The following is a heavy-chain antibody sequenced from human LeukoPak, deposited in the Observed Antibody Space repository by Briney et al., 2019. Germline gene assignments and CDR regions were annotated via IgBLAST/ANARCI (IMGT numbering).Heavy chain of an antibody. CDR3: ARATDYGGNPGGFDY. D-gene: IGHD4-23*01. Sequence: SEALSLTCAVYGRSFSGYYWSWIRQPPGKGLEWIGEINHSGSTNYNPSLKSRVTISVDTSKNQFSLKLSSVTAADTAVYYCARATDYGGNPGGFDYWGQGTLVTVSS. CDR1: GRSFSGYY. CDR2: INHSGST. J-gene: IGHJ4*02. V-gene: IGHV4-34*01.